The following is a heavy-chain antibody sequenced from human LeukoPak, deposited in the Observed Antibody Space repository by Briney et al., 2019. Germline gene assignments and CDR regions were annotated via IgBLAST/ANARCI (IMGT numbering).Heavy chain of an antibody. CDR3: AREEVIAAAGPTLDY. V-gene: IGHV1-2*02. CDR2: INPNSGGT. D-gene: IGHD6-13*01. Sequence: ASVKVSCKASGYTFTTHFIHWVRQAPGQGLEWMGWINPNSGGTNYAQKFQGRVTMTRDTSISTAYMELSRLRSDDTAVFYCAREEVIAAAGPTLDYWGQGALVTVSS. J-gene: IGHJ4*02. CDR1: GYTFTTHF.